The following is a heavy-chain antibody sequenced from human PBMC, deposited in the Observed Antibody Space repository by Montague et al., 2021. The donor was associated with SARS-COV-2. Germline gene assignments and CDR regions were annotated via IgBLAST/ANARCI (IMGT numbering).Heavy chain of an antibody. J-gene: IGHJ5*02. CDR1: GFTFDDYG. Sequence: SLRLSCAASGFTFDDYGMSWVRQAPGKGLQWVSGINCNGDSTTYADSVKGRFTISRDNAKNSLYLQMNSLRAEDTALYRCARGVLYGSGSYEWFDPWGQGTLGTVSS. CDR3: ARGVLYGSGSYEWFDP. V-gene: IGHV3-20*01. CDR2: INCNGDST. D-gene: IGHD3-10*01.